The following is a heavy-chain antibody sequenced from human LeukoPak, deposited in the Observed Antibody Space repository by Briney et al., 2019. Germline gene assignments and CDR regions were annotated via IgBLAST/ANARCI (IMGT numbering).Heavy chain of an antibody. CDR2: INSDGSNT. Sequence: QPGGSLRLSCAASGFTFSSYWMHWVRQAPGKGLMWVSRINSDGSNTNYADSVKGRFTISRDNAKNTLYLQMTSLRAEDTAVYYCARVRATFSPHFDNWGQGTLVTVSS. D-gene: IGHD5-12*01. CDR1: GFTFSSYW. CDR3: ARVRATFSPHFDN. V-gene: IGHV3-74*01. J-gene: IGHJ4*02.